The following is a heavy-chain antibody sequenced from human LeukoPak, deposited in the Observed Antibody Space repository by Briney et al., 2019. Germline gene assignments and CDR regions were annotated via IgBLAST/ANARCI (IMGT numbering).Heavy chain of an antibody. V-gene: IGHV1-69*13. CDR2: IIPIFGTA. J-gene: IGHJ3*02. Sequence: ASVTVSCTASGGTLSNYAISWVRQAPGQGLEWMGGIIPIFGTANYAQKFQGRVTITADESTSTAYMELSSLRSEDTAVYYCARGALRWSSAFDIWGQGTMVTVSS. CDR3: ARGALRWSSAFDI. D-gene: IGHD4-23*01. CDR1: GGTLSNYA.